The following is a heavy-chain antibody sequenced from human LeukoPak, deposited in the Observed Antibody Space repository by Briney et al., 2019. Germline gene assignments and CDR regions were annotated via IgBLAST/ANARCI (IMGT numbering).Heavy chain of an antibody. Sequence: GGSLRLSCAASGFTFSDYCMSWIRQAPGKGLEWVSYISSSGSTIYYADSEKGRFTISRDNAKNSLYLQMNSLRAEDTAVYYCARGSRATIFGVVPLPFDYWGQGTLVTVSS. CDR3: ARGSRATIFGVVPLPFDY. V-gene: IGHV3-11*01. CDR1: GFTFSDYC. CDR2: ISSSGSTI. D-gene: IGHD3-3*01. J-gene: IGHJ4*02.